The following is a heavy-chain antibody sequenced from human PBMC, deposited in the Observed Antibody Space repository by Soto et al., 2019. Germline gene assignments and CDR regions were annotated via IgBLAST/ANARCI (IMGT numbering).Heavy chain of an antibody. CDR3: AREVAGGYFDY. V-gene: IGHV4-59*01. Sequence: SSETLSLTCTVSGGSISSYYWSWIRQPPGKGLEWIGYIYYSGSTNYNPSLKSRVTISVDTSKNQFSLKLSSVTAADTAVYYCAREVAGGYFDYWGQGTLVTVSS. CDR1: GGSISSYY. D-gene: IGHD3-16*01. J-gene: IGHJ4*02. CDR2: IYYSGST.